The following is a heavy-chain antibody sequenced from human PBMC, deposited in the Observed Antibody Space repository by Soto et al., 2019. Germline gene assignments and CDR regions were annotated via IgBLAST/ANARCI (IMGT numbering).Heavy chain of an antibody. V-gene: IGHV1-69*01. Sequence: QVQLVQSGAEVKNPGSSVKVSCKASGGTFSSYAISWVRQAPGQGLELMGGIIPIFGTANYAQKCQGRVTITADESTSTAYMELSSLRSEDTAVYYCERITPTGWTKYYYGMDVWGQGSTVTVSS. CDR3: ERITPTGWTKYYYGMDV. J-gene: IGHJ6*02. D-gene: IGHD2-15*01. CDR1: GGTFSSYA. CDR2: IIPIFGTA.